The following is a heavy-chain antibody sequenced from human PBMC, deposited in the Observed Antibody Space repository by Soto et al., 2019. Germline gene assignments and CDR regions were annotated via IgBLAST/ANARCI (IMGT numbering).Heavy chain of an antibody. D-gene: IGHD6-13*01. CDR2: ITCDGSNK. CDR1: VFIFKSYG. V-gene: IGHV3-30*03. CDR3: ALPKAAAGPYYFDY. Sequence: SLRLSCAASVFIFKSYGMHWVLQAQVKGLEWVAVITCDGSNKYYADSVKGRFNISRDNSKNTLYLQMTNMDPVDTATYYCALPKAAAGPYYFDYWGQGTLVTVSS. J-gene: IGHJ4*02.